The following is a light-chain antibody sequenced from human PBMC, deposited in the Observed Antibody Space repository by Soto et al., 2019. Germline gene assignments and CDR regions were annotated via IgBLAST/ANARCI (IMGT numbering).Light chain of an antibody. CDR3: GTWDSSLSIFV. Sequence: QSVLTQPPSASATPGQRVTISCSGGDSNIGPNTVTWYRQVPGTAPKLLIHKNDKRPSGIPDRFSGSKSGTSATLGITGLQTGDEADYYCGTWDSSLSIFVFGTGTKVTVL. J-gene: IGLJ1*01. CDR2: KND. V-gene: IGLV1-51*02. CDR1: DSNIGPNT.